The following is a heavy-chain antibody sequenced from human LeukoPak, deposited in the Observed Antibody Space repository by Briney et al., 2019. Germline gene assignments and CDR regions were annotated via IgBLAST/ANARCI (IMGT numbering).Heavy chain of an antibody. D-gene: IGHD3-10*01. CDR3: KFGTYSEVGESTPFDY. CDR2: IRSKANSYAT. V-gene: IGHV3-73*01. Sequence: GGSLRLSCAASGFTFSGSAMHWVRQASGKGLEWVGRIRSKANSYATAYAASVKGRFTISRDDSKNTAYLQMNSLKTEDTAVYYCKFGTYSEVGESTPFDYWGQGTLVTVSS. J-gene: IGHJ4*02. CDR1: GFTFSGSA.